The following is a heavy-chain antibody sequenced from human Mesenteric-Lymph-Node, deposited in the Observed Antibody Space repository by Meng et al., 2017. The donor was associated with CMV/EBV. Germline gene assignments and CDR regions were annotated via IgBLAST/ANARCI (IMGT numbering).Heavy chain of an antibody. CDR1: KFTFSSYS. V-gene: IGHV3-21*01. D-gene: IGHD6-25*01. J-gene: IGHJ5*02. CDR3: ARGWRRSSGNWFDP. CDR2: ISSGGKYI. Sequence: GESLKISCAASKFTFSSYSMDWVRQAPGKGLEWISSISSGGKYIHYADSVQGRFTISRDNARNSLYLQMNSLRAEDTAKYYCARGWRRSSGNWFDPWGQGTLVTVSS.